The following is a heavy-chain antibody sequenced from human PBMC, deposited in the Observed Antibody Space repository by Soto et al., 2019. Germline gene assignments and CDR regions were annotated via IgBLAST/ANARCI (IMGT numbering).Heavy chain of an antibody. CDR2: VSYSGST. D-gene: IGHD5-18*01. V-gene: IGHV4-61*01. J-gene: IGHJ4*02. CDR1: GGSVSSGTYY. Sequence: PSETLSLTCTVSGGSVSSGTYYWSWVRQPPGKGLEWIGSVSYSGSTSYNPSLKSRVTISIDTSKNQFSLELSSVTAADTAVYYCASRGYSYGYFDYWGQGTLVTAPQ. CDR3: ASRGYSYGYFDY.